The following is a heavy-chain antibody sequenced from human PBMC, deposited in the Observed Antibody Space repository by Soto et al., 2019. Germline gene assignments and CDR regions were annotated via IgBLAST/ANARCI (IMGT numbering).Heavy chain of an antibody. CDR3: ARDGLGCGSYVLGDDY. J-gene: IGHJ4*02. Sequence: SETLSLTCTVSGDSVSSGSYYWSWIRQPPGKGLEWLGYIYYSGDTHYNPSLNSRITMSVDTSKNQFSLRLSSVTAADTAVYYCARDGLGCGSYVLGDDYCGQATLVTV. CDR2: IYYSGDT. CDR1: GDSVSSGSYY. V-gene: IGHV4-61*01. D-gene: IGHD1-26*01.